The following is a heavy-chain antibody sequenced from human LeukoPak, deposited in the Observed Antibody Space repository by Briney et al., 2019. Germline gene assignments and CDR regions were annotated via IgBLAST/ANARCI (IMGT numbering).Heavy chain of an antibody. D-gene: IGHD1-26*01. CDR1: GYTFTNYY. CDR2: INPNSGGT. CDR3: ARDSGSYSSLIDY. J-gene: IGHJ4*02. Sequence: ASVKVSCKASGYTFTNYYIHWVRQAPGQGLEWMGWINPNSGGTNYAQKFQGRVTMTRDTSISTAYMELSRLRSDDTAVYYCARDSGSYSSLIDYWGQGTLVTVSS. V-gene: IGHV1-2*02.